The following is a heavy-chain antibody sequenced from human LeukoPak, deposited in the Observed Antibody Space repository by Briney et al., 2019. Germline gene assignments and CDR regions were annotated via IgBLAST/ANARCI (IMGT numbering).Heavy chain of an antibody. D-gene: IGHD4-17*01. J-gene: IGHJ4*02. CDR3: AREKLGTTVTTYSLDY. Sequence: ASVKVSCKASGYTFTSYYMHWVRQAPGQGLEWMGIIYPSGGSTSYAQKFQGRVTMTRDMSTSTVYMELSSLRSEDTAVYYCAREKLGTTVTTYSLDYGGQEPLVTVSS. V-gene: IGHV1-46*01. CDR2: IYPSGGST. CDR1: GYTFTSYY.